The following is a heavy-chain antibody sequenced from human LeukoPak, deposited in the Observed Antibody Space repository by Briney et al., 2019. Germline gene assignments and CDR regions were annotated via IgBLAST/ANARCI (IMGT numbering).Heavy chain of an antibody. CDR3: ARDSPITVTPLLWFGELSQIYYYYYGMDV. CDR1: GFTFRGYR. Sequence: VGSLRVSCKAFGFTFRGYRLNLVGQPPGKGLNGCSSITSSSIYLYYADTLRGRFTSSRNNAKKSLYLQMNSLRAEDTAVYYCARDSPITVTPLLWFGELSQIYYYYYGMDVWGQGTTVTVSS. J-gene: IGHJ6*02. V-gene: IGHV3-21*01. D-gene: IGHD3-10*01. CDR2: ITSSSIYL.